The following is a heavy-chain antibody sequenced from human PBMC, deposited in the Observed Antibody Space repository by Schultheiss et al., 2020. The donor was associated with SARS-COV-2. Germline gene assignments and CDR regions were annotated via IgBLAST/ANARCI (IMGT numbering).Heavy chain of an antibody. D-gene: IGHD2-15*01. CDR1: GGSISSGDYY. V-gene: IGHV4-30-4*01. CDR2: IYYSGST. Sequence: SETLSLTCTVSGGSISSGDYYWSWIRQPPGKGLEWIGYIYYSGSTYYNPSLKSRVTISVDTSKNQFSLQLSSVTPEDTAVYYCAREENLGYCNFDSCSTVDSWGQGTLVTVSS. CDR3: AREENLGYCNFDSCSTVDS. J-gene: IGHJ4*02.